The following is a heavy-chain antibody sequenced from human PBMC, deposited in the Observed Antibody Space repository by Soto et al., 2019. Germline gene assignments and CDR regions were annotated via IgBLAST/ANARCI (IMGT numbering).Heavy chain of an antibody. J-gene: IGHJ4*02. V-gene: IGHV3-30*18. CDR3: AKNHQRAQRRDGYTLIDY. CDR1: GFTFSDYG. CDR2: IAYDGSNK. Sequence: GSLRLSCAASGFTFSDYGMHWVRQAPGKGLEWVAVIAYDGSNKYYADSVKGRFTISRDNSKNTLYLQMDSLRAEDTAVYYCAKNHQRAQRRDGYTLIDYWGQGTLVTVYS. D-gene: IGHD5-12*01.